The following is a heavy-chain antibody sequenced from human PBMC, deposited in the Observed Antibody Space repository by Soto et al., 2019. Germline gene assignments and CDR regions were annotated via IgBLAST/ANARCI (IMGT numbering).Heavy chain of an antibody. CDR2: MNLKSGNT. CDR3: ALPWAEVGTTPHVFDV. J-gene: IGHJ3*01. D-gene: IGHD1-26*01. V-gene: IGHV1-8*01. CDR1: GYTFTGYD. Sequence: ASVKVSCKASGYTFTGYDLNGVRQAAGQGLEWMGWMNLKSGNTGYAQNFQGRVTMTRNTSMSTAYMELSSRRSEDTAVYYCALPWAEVGTTPHVFDVWGQGTMVTVSS.